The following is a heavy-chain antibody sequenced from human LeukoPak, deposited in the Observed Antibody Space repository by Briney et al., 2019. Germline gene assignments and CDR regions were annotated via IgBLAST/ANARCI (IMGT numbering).Heavy chain of an antibody. Sequence: PSETLSLTCTVSGVSISHGLYFWSWIRQHPGKGLEWIGYVYDSGSTYLNPSLESRVSMSLDTSQNQFSLKLSSVTAADTAVYYCARLHADYASGTVPFDYWGHGTLVTVSS. CDR3: ARLHADYASGTVPFDY. D-gene: IGHD3-10*01. V-gene: IGHV4-31*03. CDR2: VYDSGST. CDR1: GVSISHGLYF. J-gene: IGHJ4*01.